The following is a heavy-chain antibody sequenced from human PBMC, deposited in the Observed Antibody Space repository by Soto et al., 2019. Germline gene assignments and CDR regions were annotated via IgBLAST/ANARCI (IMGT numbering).Heavy chain of an antibody. J-gene: IGHJ6*03. D-gene: IGHD6-13*01. V-gene: IGHV1-18*01. CDR3: ARDQADSSSRDYYYCMDV. CDR1: GYTFTSYG. Sequence: SSVKVSCKASGYTFTSYGISWVRQAPGQGLEGMGWISAYNGNTNHAQKLQGRVTMTTDTSTSTAYMELRSLRSDDTAVYYCARDQADSSSRDYYYCMDVWGKGTTVTVSS. CDR2: ISAYNGNT.